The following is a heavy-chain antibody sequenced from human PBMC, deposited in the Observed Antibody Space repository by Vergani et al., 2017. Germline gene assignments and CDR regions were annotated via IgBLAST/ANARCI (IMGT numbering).Heavy chain of an antibody. V-gene: IGHV3-9*03. CDR2: ISWNSGSI. CDR3: AKGITRGWRDGFDI. CDR1: GFTFDDYA. J-gene: IGHJ3*02. Sequence: EVQLVESGGGLVQPGRSLRLSCAASGFTFDDYAMHWVRQAPGKGLEWVSGISWNSGSIGYADSVKGRFTISRDNAKNSLYLQMNSLRAEDMALYYCAKGITRGWRDGFDIWGQGTMVTVSS. D-gene: IGHD6-19*01.